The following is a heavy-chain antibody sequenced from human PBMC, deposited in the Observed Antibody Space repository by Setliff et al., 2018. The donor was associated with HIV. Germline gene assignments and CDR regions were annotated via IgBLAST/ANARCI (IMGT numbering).Heavy chain of an antibody. CDR1: GGSFNEYY. J-gene: IGHJ5*01. CDR2: IDHSGST. Sequence: SETLSLTCAVYGGSFNEYYWNWIRQIPGKGLEWIGEIDHSGSTNYNESLKRRLRISVDTSKNQFSLSLNSVTAADTAVYYCARAYRDNVWGSWRQISSWFDSWGQGNLVTVSS. V-gene: IGHV4-34*01. D-gene: IGHD3-16*01. CDR3: ARAYRDNVWGSWRQISSWFDS.